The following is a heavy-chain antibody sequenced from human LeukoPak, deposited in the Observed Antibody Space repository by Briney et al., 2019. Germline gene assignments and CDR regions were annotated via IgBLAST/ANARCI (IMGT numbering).Heavy chain of an antibody. Sequence: PGGSLRLSCAASGFTFSSYAMSWVRQAPGKGLEWVSAISGSGGSTYYADSVKGRFTIPRDNSKNTLYLQMNSLRAEDTAVYYCAKRTHVLQFSVYYYSMDVWGQGTTVTVSS. D-gene: IGHD3-3*01. CDR1: GFTFSSYA. CDR3: AKRTHVLQFSVYYYSMDV. J-gene: IGHJ6*02. CDR2: ISGSGGST. V-gene: IGHV3-23*01.